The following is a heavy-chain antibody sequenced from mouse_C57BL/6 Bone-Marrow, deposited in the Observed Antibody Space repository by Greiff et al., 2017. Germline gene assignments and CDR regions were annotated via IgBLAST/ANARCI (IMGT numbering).Heavy chain of an antibody. D-gene: IGHD1-1*01. J-gene: IGHJ2*01. CDR1: GFTFSSYA. Sequence: EVQGVESGEGLVKPGGSLKLSCAASGFTFSSYAMSWVRQTPEKRLEWVAYISSGGDYIYYADTVKGRFTISRDNARNTLYLQMSSLKSEDTAMYYCTREGYGSSYPFDYWGQGTTLTVSS. CDR3: TREGYGSSYPFDY. CDR2: ISSGGDYI. V-gene: IGHV5-9-1*02.